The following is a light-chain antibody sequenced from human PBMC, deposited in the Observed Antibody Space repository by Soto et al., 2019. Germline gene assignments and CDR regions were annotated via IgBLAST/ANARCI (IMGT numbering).Light chain of an antibody. Sequence: QSVLTQPPSVSAAPGQKVTISCSGSSSNIGNNDVSWYQQLPGTAPKVLIYDNNKRPSGIPDRISGSKSGTSATLGITGLQTGHEADYYCGTWDTNSYVFGTGAKVTVL. CDR3: GTWDTNSYV. V-gene: IGLV1-51*01. J-gene: IGLJ1*01. CDR1: SSNIGNND. CDR2: DNN.